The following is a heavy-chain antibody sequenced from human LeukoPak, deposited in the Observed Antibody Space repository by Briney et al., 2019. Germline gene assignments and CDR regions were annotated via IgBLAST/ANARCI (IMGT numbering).Heavy chain of an antibody. D-gene: IGHD3-22*01. V-gene: IGHV1-69*05. Sequence: ASVKVSCKASGGTFSSYAISWVRQAPGQGLEWMGRIIPIFGTANCAQKFQGRVTITTDESTSTAYMELSSLRSEDTAVYYCASSNHYDSSGYYDYWGQGTLVTASS. CDR1: GGTFSSYA. J-gene: IGHJ4*02. CDR3: ASSNHYDSSGYYDY. CDR2: IIPIFGTA.